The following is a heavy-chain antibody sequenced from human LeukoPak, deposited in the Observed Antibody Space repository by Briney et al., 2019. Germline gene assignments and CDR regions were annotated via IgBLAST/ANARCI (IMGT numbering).Heavy chain of an antibody. Sequence: ASVKVSCKASGYTFTGYYMHWVRQAPGQGLEWMGWINPNSGGTNYAQKCQGRVTMTRDTSISTAYMELSRLRSDDTAVYYCARDSRYYYGSGFDYWGQGTLVTVSS. CDR1: GYTFTGYY. CDR3: ARDSRYYYGSGFDY. V-gene: IGHV1-2*02. CDR2: INPNSGGT. D-gene: IGHD3-10*01. J-gene: IGHJ4*02.